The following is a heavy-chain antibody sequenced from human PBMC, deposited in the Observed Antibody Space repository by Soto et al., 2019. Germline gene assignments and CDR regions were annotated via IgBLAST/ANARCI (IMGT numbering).Heavy chain of an antibody. Sequence: QVQLQESGPGLVKPSQTLSLTCTVSGGSISSGGYYWSWTRQHPGKDLEWIGDIYYSGSTYYNPSRKSRVTISVDTSKNQFSLKLSSVTAADTAVYYCARGGRRSPGMDVWGQGTTVTVSS. J-gene: IGHJ6*02. CDR1: GGSISSGGYY. CDR2: IYYSGST. CDR3: ARGGRRSPGMDV. V-gene: IGHV4-31*03.